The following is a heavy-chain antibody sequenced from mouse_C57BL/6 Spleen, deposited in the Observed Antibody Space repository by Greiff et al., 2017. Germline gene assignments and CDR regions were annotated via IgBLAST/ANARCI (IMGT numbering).Heavy chain of an antibody. CDR2: ISSGGSYT. V-gene: IGHV5-6*01. J-gene: IGHJ1*03. Sequence: EVKLLESGGDLVKPGGSLKLSCAASGFTFSSYGMSWVRQTPDKRLEWVATISSGGSYTYYPDSVKGRFTISRDNAKNTLYRQMSSLKSEDTAMYYCARSTMIPGYFDVWGTGTTVTVSS. CDR1: GFTFSSYG. D-gene: IGHD2-4*01. CDR3: ARSTMIPGYFDV.